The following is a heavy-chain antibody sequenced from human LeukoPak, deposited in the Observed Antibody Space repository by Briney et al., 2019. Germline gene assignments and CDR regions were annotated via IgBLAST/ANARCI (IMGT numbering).Heavy chain of an antibody. V-gene: IGHV3-23*01. CDR2: ISGSGGST. Sequence: PGGSLRPSCAASGFTFSSYAMSWVRQAPGKGLEWVSAISGSGGSTYYADSVKGRFTISRDNSKNTLYLQMNSLRAEDTAVYYCAKDRFNYDILTGAFQHWGQGTLVTVSS. CDR3: AKDRFNYDILTGAFQH. D-gene: IGHD3-9*01. J-gene: IGHJ1*01. CDR1: GFTFSSYA.